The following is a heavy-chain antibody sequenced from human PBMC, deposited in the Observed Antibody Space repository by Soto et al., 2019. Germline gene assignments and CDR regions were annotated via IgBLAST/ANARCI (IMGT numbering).Heavy chain of an antibody. Sequence: SETLSLTCAVYGGSFSGYYWSWIRQPPGRXLEWIGEINHSGTTNNNPSLKSRVTISVDTSKNQFSLKVSSVTAADTAVYYCERRTAGGSETYYNAIYAPWRQGPLLTVSS. CDR2: INHSGTT. CDR3: ERRTAGGSETYYNAIYAP. D-gene: IGHD3-10*01. CDR1: GGSFSGYY. J-gene: IGHJ5*02. V-gene: IGHV4-34*01.